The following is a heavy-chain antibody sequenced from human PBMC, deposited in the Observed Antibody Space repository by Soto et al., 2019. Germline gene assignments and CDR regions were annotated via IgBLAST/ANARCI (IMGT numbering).Heavy chain of an antibody. D-gene: IGHD5-18*01. V-gene: IGHV4-31*03. Sequence: PSETLSLTCTVSGASISTGGYYWTWIRQPPGKGLEWIGYISYSGSSYYNPSLKSRVTISVDTSKNQFSLKLSSVTAADTAVYYCARGGYNYGHDYWGRGTLVTVSS. J-gene: IGHJ4*02. CDR1: GASISTGGYY. CDR2: ISYSGSS. CDR3: ARGGYNYGHDY.